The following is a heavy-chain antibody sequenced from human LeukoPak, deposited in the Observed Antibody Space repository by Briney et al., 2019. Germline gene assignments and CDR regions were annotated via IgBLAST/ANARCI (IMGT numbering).Heavy chain of an antibody. CDR1: GVSISRGSHY. CDR2: IHTIGNT. J-gene: IGHJ4*02. CDR3: ARDRSYYSDTGTDY. V-gene: IGHV4-61*02. Sequence: PSETLSLTCTVSGVSISRGSHYWSWIRQPAGKRLEWIGRIHTIGNTNYSPSLWRRVTISVDTSKNQFSLRLHSATAADTAVYYCARDRSYYSDTGTDYWGQGALVTVSS. D-gene: IGHD3-22*01.